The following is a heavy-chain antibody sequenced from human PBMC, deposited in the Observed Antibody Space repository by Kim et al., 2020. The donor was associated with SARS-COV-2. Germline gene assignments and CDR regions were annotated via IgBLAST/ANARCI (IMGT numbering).Heavy chain of an antibody. D-gene: IGHD2-2*01. CDR1: GFTFSSYA. CDR3: AKDWYCSSTSCHPVDY. CDR2: ISGSGGST. J-gene: IGHJ4*02. V-gene: IGHV3-23*01. Sequence: GGSLRLSCAASGFTFSSYAMSWVRQAPGKGLEWVSAISGSGGSTYYADSVKGRFTISRDNSKNTLYLQMNSLRAEDTAVYYCAKDWYCSSTSCHPVDYWGQGTLVTVSS.